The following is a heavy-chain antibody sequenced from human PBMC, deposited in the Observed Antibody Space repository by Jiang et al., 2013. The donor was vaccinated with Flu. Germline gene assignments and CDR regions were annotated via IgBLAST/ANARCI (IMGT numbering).Heavy chain of an antibody. Sequence: KVSCKASGYTFTGYYMHWVRQAPGQGLEWMGRINPNSGGTNYAQKFQGRVTMTRDTSISTAYMELSRLRSDDTAVYYCAREARYSSSLGDWGQGTLVTVSS. CDR3: AREARYSSSLGD. CDR2: INPNSGGT. V-gene: IGHV1-2*06. J-gene: IGHJ4*02. CDR1: GYTFTGYY. D-gene: IGHD6-13*01.